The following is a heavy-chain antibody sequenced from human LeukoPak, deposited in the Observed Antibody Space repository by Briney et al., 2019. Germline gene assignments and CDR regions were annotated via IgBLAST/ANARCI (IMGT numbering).Heavy chain of an antibody. Sequence: ASVRVSCKASGYTFTNYGINWVRQATGQGLEWMGWMNPNSGNTGYAQKFQGRVTMTRNTSISTAYMELSSLRSEDTAVYYCARDIRYFDWFDPWGQGTLVTVSS. D-gene: IGHD3-9*01. V-gene: IGHV1-8*02. CDR2: MNPNSGNT. CDR1: GYTFTNYG. CDR3: ARDIRYFDWFDP. J-gene: IGHJ5*02.